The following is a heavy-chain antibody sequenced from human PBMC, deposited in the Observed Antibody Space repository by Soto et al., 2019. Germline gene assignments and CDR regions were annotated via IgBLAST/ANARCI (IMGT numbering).Heavy chain of an antibody. Sequence: DSVSLPCKISAHSNPTSYWSRIRQPLGKALEWIGYISYRGSTNYNPSLKSRLTISIDTSKSQISLKLTSMTTADTAVYYCASSGIVGRELYTGFDPWGQGTPVTVSS. CDR3: ASSGIVGRELYTGFDP. J-gene: IGHJ5*01. CDR2: ISYRGST. D-gene: IGHD3-22*01. CDR1: AHSNPTSY. V-gene: IGHV4-59*07.